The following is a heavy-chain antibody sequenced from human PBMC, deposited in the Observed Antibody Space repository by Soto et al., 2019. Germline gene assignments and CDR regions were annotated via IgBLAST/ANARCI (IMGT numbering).Heavy chain of an antibody. CDR3: AREYGVATEWGFYYYYGMDV. Sequence: VKPSSKAPRDTYTSNGRSWVQQAHGQGLEWMGWISAYNGTTNYAQKLQGRVTMTTDTSTSTAYMELRSLRSDDTAVYYCAREYGVATEWGFYYYYGMDVWGQGTTVTVSS. V-gene: IGHV1-18*01. CDR1: RDTYTSNG. CDR2: ISAYNGTT. D-gene: IGHD5-12*01. J-gene: IGHJ6*02.